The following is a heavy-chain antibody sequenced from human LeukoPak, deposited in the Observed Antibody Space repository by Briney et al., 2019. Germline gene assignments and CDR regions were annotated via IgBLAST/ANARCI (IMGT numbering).Heavy chain of an antibody. V-gene: IGHV3-48*01. D-gene: IGHD3-10*01. CDR1: GFTLSSYS. J-gene: IGHJ4*02. Sequence: PGGSLRLSCAASGFTLSSYSMNWVRQAPGKGLEWVSYISRSSSTIYYADSVKGRFTISRDNAKNSLYLQMNSLRAEDTAVYYCTRDQPWFYWGQGALVTVSS. CDR2: ISRSSSTI. CDR3: TRDQPWFY.